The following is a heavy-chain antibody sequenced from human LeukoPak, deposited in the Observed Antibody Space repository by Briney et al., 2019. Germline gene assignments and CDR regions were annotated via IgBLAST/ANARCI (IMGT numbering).Heavy chain of an antibody. CDR2: ISPDGSRT. CDR3: AKESSGADYYFDY. D-gene: IGHD3-22*01. J-gene: IGHJ4*02. CDR1: GFPFRAYW. Sequence: PGGSLRLSCEAPGFPFRAYWMSWVRQAPGKGPEWVANISPDGSRTYFVDSVKGRFTISRDNARNSLYLQMTSVRVGDSAVYYCAKESSGADYYFDYWGQGTVVPVSS. V-gene: IGHV3-7*01.